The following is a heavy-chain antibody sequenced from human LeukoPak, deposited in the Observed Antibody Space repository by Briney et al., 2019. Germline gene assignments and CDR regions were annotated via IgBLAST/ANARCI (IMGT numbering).Heavy chain of an antibody. D-gene: IGHD5-24*01. Sequence: PSETLSLTCTVSGGSISNRNYYGGWIRPPPGEGLEWMGSIYHSGSTYYTPSLKSRVTISVDTPKNQFSLKLSSVTAADTAVYYCARVPLEDGSNFDYSGQGTLVTVSS. V-gene: IGHV4-39*07. CDR2: IYHSGST. CDR1: GGSISNRNYY. CDR3: ARVPLEDGSNFDY. J-gene: IGHJ4*02.